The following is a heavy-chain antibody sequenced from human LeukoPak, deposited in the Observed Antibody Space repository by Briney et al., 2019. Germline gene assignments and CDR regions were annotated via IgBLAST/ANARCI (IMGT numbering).Heavy chain of an antibody. CDR1: GFTSSSYDFSTYA. Sequence: GGSLRLSCAASGFTSSSYDFSTYAMSWVRQAPGKGLEWVSGLSGTGLTTFYPDSMKGRFTISRDNSKNTLYLQMNSLRADDTAVYYCARGSKTAGTIYTFDYWGQGTLVTVSS. V-gene: IGHV3-23*01. D-gene: IGHD6-13*01. J-gene: IGHJ4*02. CDR2: LSGTGLTT. CDR3: ARGSKTAGTIYTFDY.